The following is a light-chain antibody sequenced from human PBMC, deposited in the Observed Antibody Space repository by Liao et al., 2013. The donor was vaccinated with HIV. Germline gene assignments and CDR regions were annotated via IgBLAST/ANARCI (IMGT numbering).Light chain of an antibody. CDR2: QDS. Sequence: SYELTQPPSVSVSPGQTASITCSGDKLGEKYACWYRQKPGQSPVLVIYQDSKRPSGIPERFSGSNSGNTATLTISGTQAMDEADYYCQAWDSSTWIFGGGTKLTVL. V-gene: IGLV3-1*01. CDR3: QAWDSSTWI. J-gene: IGLJ2*01. CDR1: KLGEKY.